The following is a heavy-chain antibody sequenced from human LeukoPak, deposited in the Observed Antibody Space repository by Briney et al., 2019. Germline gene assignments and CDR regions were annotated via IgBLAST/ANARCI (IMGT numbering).Heavy chain of an antibody. CDR1: GFTFSSYW. CDR2: IKQDGSEK. CDR3: ARVMYYYDSSGYPNFDY. V-gene: IGHV3-7*01. Sequence: GGSLRLSCAASGFTFSSYWMSWVRQAPGKGLEWVANIKQDGSEKYYVDSVKGRFTISRDNAKNSLYLQMNSLRAEDTAVYYCARVMYYYDSSGYPNFDYWGQGTLVTVSS. D-gene: IGHD3-22*01. J-gene: IGHJ4*02.